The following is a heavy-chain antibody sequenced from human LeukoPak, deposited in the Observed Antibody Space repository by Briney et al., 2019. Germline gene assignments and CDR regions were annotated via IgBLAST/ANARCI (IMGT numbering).Heavy chain of an antibody. D-gene: IGHD2-21*02. CDR2: VYHSGNA. J-gene: IGHJ4*02. V-gene: IGHV4-38-2*02. CDR3: ARVGDCGGDCYVY. Sequence: SETLSLTCTVSGYSISSGYHWGWIRQPPGKGLQWIGNVYHSGNAYYNPSLKSRVTMLADTSNNEFSLKMTSVTAADTAVYYCARVGDCGGDCYVYWGRGTLVTVSS. CDR1: GYSISSGYH.